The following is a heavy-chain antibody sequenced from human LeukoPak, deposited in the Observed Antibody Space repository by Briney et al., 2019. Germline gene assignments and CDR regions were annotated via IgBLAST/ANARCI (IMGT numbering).Heavy chain of an antibody. CDR1: GGSFSGYY. D-gene: IGHD3-10*01. V-gene: IGHV4-34*01. Sequence: SETLSLTCAVYGGSFSGYYWSWIRQPPGKGLEWIGEINHSGSTNYNPSLKSRVTISVDTSKNQFSLRVTSVTAADTAVYYCARVSASGSFFDYWGQGTLVTVSS. J-gene: IGHJ4*02. CDR2: INHSGST. CDR3: ARVSASGSFFDY.